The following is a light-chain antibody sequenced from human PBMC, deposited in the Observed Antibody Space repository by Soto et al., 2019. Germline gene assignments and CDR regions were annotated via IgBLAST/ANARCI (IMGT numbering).Light chain of an antibody. CDR2: SAF. CDR3: QYYGSSPRT. J-gene: IGKJ1*01. CDR1: QSVSSNY. Sequence: EIVLTQSPGTLSLSPGERGTLSCRASQSVSSNYLAWYQQKPGQAPRLLVYSAFSMATGIPDRFSGSGSGTDFTLTISRLEPEDFAVYYCQYYGSSPRTFGQGTKVEIK. V-gene: IGKV3-20*01.